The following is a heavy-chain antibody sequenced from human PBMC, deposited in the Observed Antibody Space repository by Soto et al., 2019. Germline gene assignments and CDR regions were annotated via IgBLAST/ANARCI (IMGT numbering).Heavy chain of an antibody. V-gene: IGHV5-51*01. J-gene: IGHJ6*02. D-gene: IGHD3-3*01. CDR1: GYSFTSYW. CDR2: IYPGDSDT. Sequence: PGQPLKVSSRGAGYSFTSYWIGWVRQIPGKGLEWMGIIYPGDSDTRYSPSFQGQVTISADKSIRTAYLQWSSLKASDTAMYYCVRQASTIFGVVKDSYYYYGMDVWGQGTTVTVSS. CDR3: VRQASTIFGVVKDSYYYYGMDV.